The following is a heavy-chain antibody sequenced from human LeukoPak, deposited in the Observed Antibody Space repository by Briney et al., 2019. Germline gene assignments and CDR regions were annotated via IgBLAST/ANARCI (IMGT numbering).Heavy chain of an antibody. CDR2: ISSSGSTI. J-gene: IGHJ4*02. CDR1: GFTFSDYY. D-gene: IGHD6-19*01. CDR3: ARETSSGWYVDY. Sequence: GGSLRLSCAASGFTFSDYYMSWIRQARGKGLEWVPYISSSGSTIYYADSVKGRFTISRDNAKNSLYLQMNSLRAEDTAVYYCARETSSGWYVDYWGQGTLVTVSS. V-gene: IGHV3-11*04.